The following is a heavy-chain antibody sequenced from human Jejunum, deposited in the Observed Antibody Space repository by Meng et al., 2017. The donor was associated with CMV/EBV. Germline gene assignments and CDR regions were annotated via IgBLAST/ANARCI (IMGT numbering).Heavy chain of an antibody. J-gene: IGHJ4*02. V-gene: IGHV3-23*01. CDR1: GLTLSSYG. CDR2: ISDTGSST. Sequence: ASGLTLSSYGIRWVRQAPGKGLEWVSGISDTGSSTYYADSVKGRFTISRDNSKNTLYLQMNSLRAEDTAVYYCAKDRLTIAFLDYWGQGTQVTVSS. D-gene: IGHD3-10*01. CDR3: AKDRLTIAFLDY.